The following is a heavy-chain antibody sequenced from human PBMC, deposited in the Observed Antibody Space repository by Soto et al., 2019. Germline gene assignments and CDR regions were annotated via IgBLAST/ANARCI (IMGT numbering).Heavy chain of an antibody. Sequence: GESLKISCKGSGYIFANDWIAWVRQMPGKGLEWMGMIFPGDSDTRYSPPFQGQVTISADKSINTAYLQWSSLKASDSAIYYCARRVAAHPYFDYWGQGALVTVSS. CDR1: GYIFANDW. J-gene: IGHJ4*02. CDR2: IFPGDSDT. V-gene: IGHV5-51*01. D-gene: IGHD6-6*01. CDR3: ARRVAAHPYFDY.